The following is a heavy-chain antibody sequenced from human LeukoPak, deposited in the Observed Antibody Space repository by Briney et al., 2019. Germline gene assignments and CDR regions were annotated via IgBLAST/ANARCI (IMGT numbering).Heavy chain of an antibody. CDR2: IYYSGST. V-gene: IGHV4-39*07. CDR1: GGSISSSSYY. J-gene: IGHJ3*02. Sequence: SETLSLTCTVSGGSISSSSYYWGWIRQPPGKGLEWIGSIYYSGSTYYNPSLKSRVTISVDTSKNQFSLKLSSVTAADTAVYYCARIPYDFWSGYYAFDIWGQGTMVTVSS. CDR3: ARIPYDFWSGYYAFDI. D-gene: IGHD3-3*01.